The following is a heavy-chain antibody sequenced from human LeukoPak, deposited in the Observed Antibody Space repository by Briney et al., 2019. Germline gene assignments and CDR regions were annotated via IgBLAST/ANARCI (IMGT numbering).Heavy chain of an antibody. CDR2: IYYSGST. J-gene: IGHJ2*01. Sequence: SQTLSLTCTVSGGSISSGGYYWSWIRQHPGKGLEWIGYIYYSGSTYYNPSLKSRVTISVDTSKNQFSLKLSSVTAADTAVYYCARGLVEMATRYFDLWGRGTLVTVSS. D-gene: IGHD5-24*01. CDR1: GGSISSGGYY. CDR3: ARGLVEMATRYFDL. V-gene: IGHV4-31*03.